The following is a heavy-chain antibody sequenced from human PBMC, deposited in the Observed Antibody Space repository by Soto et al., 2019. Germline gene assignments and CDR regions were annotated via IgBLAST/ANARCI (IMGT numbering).Heavy chain of an antibody. D-gene: IGHD6-19*01. CDR1: GFTFSSYG. V-gene: IGHV3-33*01. CDR3: ARGYSSGWYNY. J-gene: IGHJ4*02. Sequence: QVQLVESGGGVVQPGRSLRLSCAASGFTFSSYGMHWVRQAPGKGLEWVAVIWYDGSNKYYADSVKGRFTISRDNSKNTLYLQMNSLSAEDTAVYYCARGYSSGWYNYWGQGTLVTVSS. CDR2: IWYDGSNK.